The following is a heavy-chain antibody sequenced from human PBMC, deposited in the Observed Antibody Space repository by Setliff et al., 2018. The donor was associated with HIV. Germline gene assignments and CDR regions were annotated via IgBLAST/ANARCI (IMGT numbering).Heavy chain of an antibody. CDR2: IYSTGDT. V-gene: IGHV4-59*08. CDR3: ARQRKLNTAMAYDFDY. J-gene: IGHJ4*02. Sequence: KPSETLSLTCSVSGGSISNFYWSWIRQPPGKGLEWVGHIYSTGDTNYNPSLKSQVTISVDTSKNQFSLRVNSVTAADTAVYYCARQRKLNTAMAYDFDYWGQGTLVTVSS. D-gene: IGHD5-18*01. CDR1: GGSISNFY.